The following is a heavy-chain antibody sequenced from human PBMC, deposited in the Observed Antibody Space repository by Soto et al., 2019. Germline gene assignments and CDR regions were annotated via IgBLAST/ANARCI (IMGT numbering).Heavy chain of an antibody. Sequence: QVQLQESGPGLVKPSQTLSLMCSVSGVSISSDGYYWSWIRQLPGKGLEWIGYIYYSGSTYYNPSLKIRVTISVDTSKNQFSLKMSSVTAADTAVYYCARDQSNGYYYYGMDVWGQGTTVTVSS. CDR2: IYYSGST. CDR3: ARDQSNGYYYYGMDV. D-gene: IGHD4-4*01. CDR1: GVSISSDGYY. V-gene: IGHV4-31*03. J-gene: IGHJ6*02.